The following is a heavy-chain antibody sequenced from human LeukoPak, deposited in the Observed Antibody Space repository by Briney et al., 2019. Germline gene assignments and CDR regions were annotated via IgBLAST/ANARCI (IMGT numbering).Heavy chain of an antibody. CDR3: APEYCSSTSCYQGAFDI. CDR2: INPNSGGT. V-gene: IGHV1-2*02. CDR1: GYTFTGYY. D-gene: IGHD2-2*01. J-gene: IGHJ3*02. Sequence: ASVKVSCKASGYTFTGYYMHWVRQAPGQGLEWMGWINPNSGGTNYAQKFQGRVTMTRDTSISTAYMELSRLRSDDTAVYYCAPEYCSSTSCYQGAFDIWGQGPMVTVSS.